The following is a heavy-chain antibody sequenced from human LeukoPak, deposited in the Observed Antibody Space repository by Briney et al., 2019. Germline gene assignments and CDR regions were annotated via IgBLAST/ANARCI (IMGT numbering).Heavy chain of an antibody. CDR3: ARDATTVTARYGMDV. V-gene: IGHV4-4*02. J-gene: IGHJ6*02. Sequence: SETLSLTCAVSGGSISSSNWWSWVRQPPGKGLEWIGEIYHSGSTNYNPSLKSRVTISVDKSKNQFSLKLSSVTAADTAVYYCARDATTVTARYGMDVWGQGTTVTVSS. CDR2: IYHSGST. D-gene: IGHD4-17*01. CDR1: GGSISSSNW.